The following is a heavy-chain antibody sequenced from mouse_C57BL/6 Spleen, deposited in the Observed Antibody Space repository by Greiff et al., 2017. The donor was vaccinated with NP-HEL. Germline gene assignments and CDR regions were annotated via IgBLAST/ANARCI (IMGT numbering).Heavy chain of an antibody. Sequence: EVKLVESEGGLVQPGSSMKLSCTASGFTFSDYYMAWVRQVPEKGLEWVANINYDGSSTYYLDSLKSRFIISRDNAKNILYLQMSSLKSEDTATYYCARRAWDGAYYFDYWGQGTTLTVSS. D-gene: IGHD4-1*01. CDR3: ARRAWDGAYYFDY. CDR2: INYDGSST. J-gene: IGHJ2*01. CDR1: GFTFSDYY. V-gene: IGHV5-16*01.